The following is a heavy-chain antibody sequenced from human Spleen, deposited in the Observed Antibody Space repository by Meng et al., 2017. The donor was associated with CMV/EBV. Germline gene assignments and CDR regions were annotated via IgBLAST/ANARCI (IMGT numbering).Heavy chain of an antibody. V-gene: IGHV3-49*04. CDR3: TRGYCSSTSCYRDYYYGMDV. Sequence: LSLTCTASGFTFGDYAMSWVRQAPGKGLEWVGFIRSKAYGGTTEYAASVKGRFTISRDDSKSIAYLQMNSLKTEDTAVYYCTRGYCSSTSCYRDYYYGMDVWGQGTTVTVSS. CDR2: IRSKAYGGTT. D-gene: IGHD2-2*02. CDR1: GFTFGDYA. J-gene: IGHJ6*02.